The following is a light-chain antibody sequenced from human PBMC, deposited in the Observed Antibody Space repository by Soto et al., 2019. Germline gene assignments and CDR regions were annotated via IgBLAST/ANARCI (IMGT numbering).Light chain of an antibody. CDR3: QQFYNTPPYT. CDR1: QSVFHSANNMNY. CDR2: WAS. J-gene: IGKJ2*01. Sequence: DTVMTQSPDSLAVSLGERATTNCKSSQSVFHSANNMNYLAWYQQKPGQSPKLLISWASIRDSGVPDRFSGSGSGTDFTLTINSLQAEDAAVYYCQQFYNTPPYTFGQGNRLEIK. V-gene: IGKV4-1*01.